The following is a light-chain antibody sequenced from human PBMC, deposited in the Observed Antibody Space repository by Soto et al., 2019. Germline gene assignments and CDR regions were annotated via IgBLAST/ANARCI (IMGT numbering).Light chain of an antibody. J-gene: IGLJ2*01. CDR1: SSGVGGYNF. V-gene: IGLV2-14*01. CDR3: SSYTNSSTLVG. CDR2: EVS. Sequence: QSALTQPASVSGSPGQSITISCTGTSSGVGGYNFVSWYQHHPGKAPKLIIYEVSNRPSGVSNRFSASKSGNTASLTISGLQAEDEADYYCSSYTNSSTLVGFGGGTKLTVL.